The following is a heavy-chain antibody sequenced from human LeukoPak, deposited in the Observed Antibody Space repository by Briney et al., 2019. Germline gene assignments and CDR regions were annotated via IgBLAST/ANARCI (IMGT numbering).Heavy chain of an antibody. J-gene: IGHJ4*02. CDR1: GGSVSSGSYY. D-gene: IGHD1-26*01. CDR3: ARGPFSGSYYPFDY. Sequence: SETLSLTCTVSGGSVSSGSYYWSWIRQPPGKGLEWIGYIYYSGSTNYNPSLKSRVTISVDTSKNQFSLKLSSVTAADTAVCYRARGPFSGSYYPFDYWGQGTLVTVSS. V-gene: IGHV4-61*01. CDR2: IYYSGST.